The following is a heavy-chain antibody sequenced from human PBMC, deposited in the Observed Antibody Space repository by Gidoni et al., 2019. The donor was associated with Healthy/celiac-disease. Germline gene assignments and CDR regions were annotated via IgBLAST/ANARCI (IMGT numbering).Heavy chain of an antibody. Sequence: QVQLVQSGAEVKKPGSSVKVSCKASGGTFSSYAISWVRQAPGQGLEWMGGIIPIFGTANYAQKFQGRVTITADESTSTAYMELSSLRSEDTAVYYCASNGRGCSGGSCPQTPIYGMDVWGQGTTVTVSS. CDR2: IIPIFGTA. CDR1: GGTFSSYA. J-gene: IGHJ6*02. CDR3: ASNGRGCSGGSCPQTPIYGMDV. D-gene: IGHD2-15*01. V-gene: IGHV1-69*01.